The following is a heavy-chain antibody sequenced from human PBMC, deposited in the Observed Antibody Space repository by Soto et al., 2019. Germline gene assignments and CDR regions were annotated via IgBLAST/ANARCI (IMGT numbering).Heavy chain of an antibody. J-gene: IGHJ4*02. CDR3: ARGASVFDY. CDR2: VYHNGDT. V-gene: IGHV4-31*03. CDR1: GGSITYGGYY. Sequence: QVQLKESGPGLVKPSRTLSLTCTVSGGSITYGGYYWTWIRQQPGKGLEWIGRVYHNGDTDFNPSLKSRLTMSVDTSRNQFSLTVNSVTAADTAVYFCARGASVFDYWGKGALVTVSS.